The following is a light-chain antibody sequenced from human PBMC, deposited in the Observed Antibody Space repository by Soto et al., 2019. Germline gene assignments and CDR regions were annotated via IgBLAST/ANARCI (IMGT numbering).Light chain of an antibody. CDR1: SSDVGSYTL. CDR3: CSYAGQRVV. CDR2: EGN. J-gene: IGLJ2*01. Sequence: QSALTQPASVSGSPGQSITISCTVTSSDVGSYTLVSWYHQHPGKAPKLMIYEGNKRPSGVSNRFAGSKSGNTASLTISGLQAEDEADYDCCSYAGQRVVFGGGTKLTVL. V-gene: IGLV2-23*01.